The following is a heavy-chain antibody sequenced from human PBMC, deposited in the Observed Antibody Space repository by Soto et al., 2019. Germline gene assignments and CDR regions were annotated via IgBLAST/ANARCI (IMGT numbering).Heavy chain of an antibody. CDR2: LYYRGST. V-gene: IGHV4-31*03. CDR1: GGSISSGGYY. CDR3: ARDENYYYGIDV. J-gene: IGHJ6*02. Sequence: QVQLQESGPGLVKPSQTLSLTCTVSGGSISSGGYYWSWIRQHPGKGLEWIGYLYYRGSTYYNPSLKSRVTISVYTSKNQFSLKLGSMTAADTAVYYCARDENYYYGIDVWGQGTTVTVSS.